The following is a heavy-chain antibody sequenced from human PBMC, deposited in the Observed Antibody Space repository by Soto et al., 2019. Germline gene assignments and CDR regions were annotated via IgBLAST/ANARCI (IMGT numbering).Heavy chain of an antibody. CDR2: ISAAGNP. V-gene: IGHV3-13*05. CDR1: GFTFRNYD. CDR3: ARTDRDFYGLDV. J-gene: IGHJ6*02. Sequence: EVQLVESGGGLVQPGGSLRLSCAASGFTFRNYDMHWVRQGTGKGLEWVSGISAAGNPDYADSVEGRFTISRDNAQNSLFLQMNSLRVGDTAVYYCARTDRDFYGLDVWGQGTTVIVSS.